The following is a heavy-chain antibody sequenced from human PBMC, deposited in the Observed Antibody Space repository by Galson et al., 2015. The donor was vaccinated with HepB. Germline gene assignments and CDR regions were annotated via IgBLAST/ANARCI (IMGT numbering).Heavy chain of an antibody. CDR3: SRVQLLRAETAYYDFWSGYSYYYYYYGMDV. Sequence: PVEVYCKASGGTFSSYASSWVRQAPGQGLEWMGGIITNFGKANYAQKFQGRVTITADESTSTAYMELSSLRSEDMAVYYCSRVQLLRAETAYYDFWSGYSYYYYYYGMDVWGQGTTFTVS. J-gene: IGHJ6*02. V-gene: IGHV1-69*13. CDR1: GGTFSSYA. CDR2: IITNFGKA. D-gene: IGHD3-3*01.